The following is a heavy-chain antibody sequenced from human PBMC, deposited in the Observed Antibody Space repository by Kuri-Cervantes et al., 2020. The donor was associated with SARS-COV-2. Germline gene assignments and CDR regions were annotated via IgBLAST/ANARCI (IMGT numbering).Heavy chain of an antibody. Sequence: LSLTCAASGFTFSGHWIHWVRQAPGKGLVWVSRINPDGSYTNNADSVKGRFTLSRDNAKNMLFLQMNSLRAEDTAVYYCANAENWGQGTLVTVSS. J-gene: IGHJ4*02. V-gene: IGHV3-74*01. D-gene: IGHD1-1*01. CDR1: GFTFSGHW. CDR3: ANAEN. CDR2: INPDGSYT.